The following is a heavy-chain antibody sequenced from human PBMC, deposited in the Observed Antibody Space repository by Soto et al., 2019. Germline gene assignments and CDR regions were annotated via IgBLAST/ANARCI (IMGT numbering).Heavy chain of an antibody. J-gene: IGHJ3*02. Sequence: QVQLVQSGAEVKKPGSSVKVSCKASGGTFSSYAISWVRQAPGQGLEWMGGIIPIFGTANYAQKFQGRVTITSDESTSTAYMDLSSLRSEVTAVYYCARDQAAVGSYHGDNAFDIWGQGTMVTVSS. CDR3: ARDQAAVGSYHGDNAFDI. CDR1: GGTFSSYA. CDR2: IIPIFGTA. V-gene: IGHV1-69*01. D-gene: IGHD2-15*01.